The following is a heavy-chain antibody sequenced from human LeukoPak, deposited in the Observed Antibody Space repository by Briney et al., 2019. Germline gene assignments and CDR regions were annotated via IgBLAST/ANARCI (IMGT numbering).Heavy chain of an antibody. CDR2: IYHSGST. CDR3: ARQMGTSLYY. J-gene: IGHJ4*02. V-gene: IGHV4-38-2*01. Sequence: SETLSLTCAVSGYSISSGYYWCWIRQPPGRRLEWIGSIYHSGSTYYNSSLKSRVTISVDTTKNQFSLKLSSVTAADTAVYYWARQMGTSLYYWGQGTLVTVSS. D-gene: IGHD5-24*01. CDR1: GYSISSGYY.